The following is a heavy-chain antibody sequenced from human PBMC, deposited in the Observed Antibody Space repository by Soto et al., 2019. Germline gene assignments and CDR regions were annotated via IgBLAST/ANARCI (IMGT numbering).Heavy chain of an antibody. CDR2: ISGSGGST. D-gene: IGHD1-26*01. CDR1: GFTFSSYA. CDR3: ARRGSGSYYAS. J-gene: IGHJ5*02. V-gene: IGHV3-23*01. Sequence: EVQLLESGGGLVQPGGSLRLSCAASGFTFSSYAMRWVRQAPGKGLEWVSAISGSGGSTYYADSVKGRFTVSRDTSKNTLYLQMNSLRAEDTAVYYCARRGSGSYYASWGQGTLFTVSS.